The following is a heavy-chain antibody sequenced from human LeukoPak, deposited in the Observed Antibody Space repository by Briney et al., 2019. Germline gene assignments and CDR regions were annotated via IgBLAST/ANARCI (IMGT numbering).Heavy chain of an antibody. V-gene: IGHV4-59*13. CDR1: GGSISSYY. CDR2: IYITGST. CDR3: ARVRIGETSYDASDV. D-gene: IGHD1-26*01. Sequence: SETPSLTCTVSGGSISSYYWTWIRQPPGKGLEWIGDIYITGSTNYNPYLKRRVTMSVDTSKNQFSLRLSSVTAADTAVYYRARVRIGETSYDASDVWGLGTMVTVSS. J-gene: IGHJ3*01.